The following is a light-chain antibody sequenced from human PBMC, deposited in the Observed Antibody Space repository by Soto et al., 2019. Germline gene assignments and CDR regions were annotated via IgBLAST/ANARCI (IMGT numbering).Light chain of an antibody. CDR1: QGISSY. Sequence: DIQLTQSPSFLSASVGDRVTITCRASQGISSYLAWYQQKPGKAPKLLIYAASTLQSGVPSRFSGSGSGTEFTLTISSLQPEDFATYYCQQLNSYPVCTFGPGTKVDIK. CDR3: QQLNSYPVCT. J-gene: IGKJ3*01. V-gene: IGKV1-9*01. CDR2: AAS.